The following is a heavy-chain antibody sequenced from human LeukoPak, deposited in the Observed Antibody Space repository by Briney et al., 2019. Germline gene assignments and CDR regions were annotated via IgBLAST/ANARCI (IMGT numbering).Heavy chain of an antibody. D-gene: IGHD3/OR15-3a*01. Sequence: PGGSLRLSCTASGFTFSSYGMHWVRQAPGKGLEWVAVIWYDGSDQYYADSVKGRFTISRDNSKNTLYLQMNSLRAEDTAVYYCVRTLWTAYYSSFDYWGQGTLVTVSS. CDR2: IWYDGSDQ. CDR1: GFTFSSYG. J-gene: IGHJ4*02. CDR3: VRTLWTAYYSSFDY. V-gene: IGHV3-33*01.